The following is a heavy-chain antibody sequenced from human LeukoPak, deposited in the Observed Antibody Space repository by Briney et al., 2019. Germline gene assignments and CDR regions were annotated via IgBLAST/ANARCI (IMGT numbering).Heavy chain of an antibody. CDR2: IYTSGST. Sequence: SETLSLTCTVSGGSISSGSYYWSRIRQPAGKGLEWIGRIYTSGSTNYNPSLKSRVTISVDTSKNQFSLKLSSVAAADTAVYYCARDLGLPYNWFDPWGQGTLVTVSS. J-gene: IGHJ5*02. CDR3: ARDLGLPYNWFDP. D-gene: IGHD5/OR15-5a*01. CDR1: GGSISSGSYY. V-gene: IGHV4-61*02.